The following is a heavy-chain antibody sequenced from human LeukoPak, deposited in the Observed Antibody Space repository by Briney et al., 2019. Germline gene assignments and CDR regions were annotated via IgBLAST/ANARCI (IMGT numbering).Heavy chain of an antibody. CDR2: ISGSGGTI. CDR3: AKTYEDTTFFDS. V-gene: IGHV3-23*01. CDR1: GFSFSNHA. Sequence: AGGSLRLSCVASGFSFSNHAINWVRQAPGKGLEWVSAISGSGGTIFYADSVKGRFAISRDNSKNTLYLQMTSLRAEDTAVYYCAKTYEDTTFFDSWGQGTRVTVSS. D-gene: IGHD1-26*01. J-gene: IGHJ4*02.